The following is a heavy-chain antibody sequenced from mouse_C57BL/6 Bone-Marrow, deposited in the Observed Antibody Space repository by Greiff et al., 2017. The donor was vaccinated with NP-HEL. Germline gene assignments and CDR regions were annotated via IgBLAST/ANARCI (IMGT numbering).Heavy chain of an antibody. CDR3: AREDYGRFAY. CDR1: GYSFTGYF. CDR2: INPYNGDT. Sequence: DVKLQESGPELVKPGDSVKISCKASGYSFTGYFMNWVMQSHGKSLEWIGRINPYNGDTFYNQKFKGKATLTVDKSSSTAHMELRSLTSEDSAVYYCAREDYGRFAYWGQGTLVTVSA. D-gene: IGHD1-1*01. J-gene: IGHJ3*01. V-gene: IGHV1-20*01.